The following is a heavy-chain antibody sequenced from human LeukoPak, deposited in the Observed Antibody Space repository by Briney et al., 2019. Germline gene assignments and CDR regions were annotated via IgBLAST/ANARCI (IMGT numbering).Heavy chain of an antibody. V-gene: IGHV1-69*13. CDR2: IIPIFGTA. CDR1: GGTFSSYA. D-gene: IGHD6-19*01. CDR3: ARGSKQQWLVYGMDV. J-gene: IGHJ6*02. Sequence: ASVKVSCKASGGTFSSYAISWVRQAPGQGLEWMGGIIPIFGTANYAQKFQGRVTITADESTSTAYKELSSLRSEDTAVYYCARGSKQQWLVYGMDVWGQGTTVTVSS.